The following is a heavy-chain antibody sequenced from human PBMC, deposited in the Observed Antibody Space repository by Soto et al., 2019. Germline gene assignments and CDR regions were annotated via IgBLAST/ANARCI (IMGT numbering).Heavy chain of an antibody. V-gene: IGHV1-69*01. CDR3: ARVLHYYDSSGYYWFDP. J-gene: IGHJ5*02. CDR2: IIPIFGTA. CDR1: GGTFSSYA. D-gene: IGHD3-22*01. Sequence: QVQLVQSGAEVKKPGSSVKVSCKASGGTFSSYAISWVRQAPGQGLEWMGGIIPIFGTANYAQKFQGRVTITADESTSTAYMELSSLRSEDTAVYYCARVLHYYDSSGYYWFDPWGQGILVTVSS.